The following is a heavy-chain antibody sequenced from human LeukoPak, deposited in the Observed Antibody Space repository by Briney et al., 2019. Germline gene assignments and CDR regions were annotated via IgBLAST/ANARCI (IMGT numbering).Heavy chain of an antibody. Sequence: ASVKVSCKASGYTFTSYYMHWVRQAPGQGLEWMGLINPTGGSTGYAQKFQGRVTMTRDTSISTAYMELSRLRSDDTAVYYCACGGANYYYMDVWGKGTTVTVSS. CDR2: INPTGGST. J-gene: IGHJ6*03. V-gene: IGHV1-2*06. CDR1: GYTFTSYY. CDR3: ACGGANYYYMDV. D-gene: IGHD2-21*01.